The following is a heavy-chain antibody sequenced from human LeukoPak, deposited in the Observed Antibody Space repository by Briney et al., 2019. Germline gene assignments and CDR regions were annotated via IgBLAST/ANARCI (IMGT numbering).Heavy chain of an antibody. CDR2: IYSGGNT. Sequence: SGGSLRLSCAASGFTVSSNHMTWVRQAPGKGLEWVSVIYSGGNTNYADSVKGRFTISRDNSKNTLSLQMNSLRAEDTAVYYCARVGHSYGQGTFDYWGQGTLVTVSS. CDR3: ARVGHSYGQGTFDY. CDR1: GFTVSSNH. D-gene: IGHD5-18*01. V-gene: IGHV3-53*01. J-gene: IGHJ4*02.